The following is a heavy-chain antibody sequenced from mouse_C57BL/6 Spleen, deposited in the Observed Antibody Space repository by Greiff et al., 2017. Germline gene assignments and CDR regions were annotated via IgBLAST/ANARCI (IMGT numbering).Heavy chain of an antibody. J-gene: IGHJ4*01. CDR2: ISDGGSYT. CDR1: GFTFSSYA. V-gene: IGHV5-4*01. D-gene: IGHD2-3*01. CDR3: ARESTPYDACAMDY. Sequence: EVQLVESGGGLVKPGGSLTLSCAASGFTFSSYAMSWVRQTPDKRLEWVATISDGGSYTYYPDNVEGRFTISRDNAKNNLYLQMSHLKSEDTAMYDCARESTPYDACAMDYWGQGTSVTVSA.